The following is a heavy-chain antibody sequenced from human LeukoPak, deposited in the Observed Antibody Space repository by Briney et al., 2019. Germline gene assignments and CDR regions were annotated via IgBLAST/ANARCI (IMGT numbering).Heavy chain of an antibody. CDR1: GFTLSSYW. CDR2: IKSDGRT. V-gene: IGHV3-74*01. D-gene: IGHD3-22*01. Sequence: GGSLRLSCAASGFTLSSYWMHWVRQAPGKGLVWVSRIKSDGRTNYADSVTGRFTISRDNAKTTVSLQMNSLRAEDTAVYYCARAPSEIGGYYPEYFRHWGQGTLVIVSS. CDR3: ARAPSEIGGYYPEYFRH. J-gene: IGHJ1*01.